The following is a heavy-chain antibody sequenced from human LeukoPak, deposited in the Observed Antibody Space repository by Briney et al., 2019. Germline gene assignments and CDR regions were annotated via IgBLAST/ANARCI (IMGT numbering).Heavy chain of an antibody. V-gene: IGHV1-8*01. CDR1: GYTFTSYD. J-gene: IGHJ5*02. CDR3: ARQGPYCSGGSCYPRWFDP. Sequence: ASVKVSCKASGYTFTSYDINWVRQAPGQGLEWMGWMNPNSGNTGYAQKFQGRVTMTRNTSISTAYMELSSLRSEDTAVYYCARQGPYCSGGSCYPRWFDPWGQGTLVTVSS. D-gene: IGHD2-15*01. CDR2: MNPNSGNT.